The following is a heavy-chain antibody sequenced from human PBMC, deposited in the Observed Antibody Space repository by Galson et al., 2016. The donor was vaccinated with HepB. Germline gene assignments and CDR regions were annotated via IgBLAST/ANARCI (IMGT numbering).Heavy chain of an antibody. CDR2: IYSGGGT. D-gene: IGHD6-19*01. J-gene: IGHJ3*02. CDR3: ARDYPGSSGNVGTFDI. Sequence: SLRLSCAASGFIFSNYAMSWVRQAPGKGLEWVSVIYSGGGTFYADSVKGRFTISRDNSRNTLYVQMNNLSAEDTAVYYCARDYPGSSGNVGTFDIWGQGTMVAVSS. CDR1: GFIFSNYA. V-gene: IGHV3-53*01.